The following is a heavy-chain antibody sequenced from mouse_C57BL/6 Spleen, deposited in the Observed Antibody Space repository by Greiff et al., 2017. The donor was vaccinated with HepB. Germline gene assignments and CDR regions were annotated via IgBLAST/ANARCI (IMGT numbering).Heavy chain of an antibody. V-gene: IGHV1-19*01. J-gene: IGHJ4*01. CDR3: ARQYYGLSQGNAMDY. CDR2: INPYNGGT. Sequence: EVKLMESGPVLVKPGASVKMSCKASGYTFTDYYMNWVKQSHGKSLEWIGVINPYNGGTSYNQKFKGKATLTVDKSSSTAYMELNSLTSEDSAVYYCARQYYGLSQGNAMDYWGQGTSVTVSS. CDR1: GYTFTDYY. D-gene: IGHD1-2*01.